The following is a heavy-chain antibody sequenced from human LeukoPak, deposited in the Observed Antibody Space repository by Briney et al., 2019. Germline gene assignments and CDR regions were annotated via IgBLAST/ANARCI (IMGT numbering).Heavy chain of an antibody. Sequence: LGGSLRLSCAASGFSFRTYWMSWVRQAPGKGLEWVANIKEDGSEKNYVDSVKGRFTISRDNAKNSLYLQMNSLRAEDTAVYYCARSGSGFDYWGQGTLVTVSS. J-gene: IGHJ4*02. CDR1: GFSFRTYW. V-gene: IGHV3-7*01. CDR3: ARSGSGFDY. D-gene: IGHD3-10*01. CDR2: IKEDGSEK.